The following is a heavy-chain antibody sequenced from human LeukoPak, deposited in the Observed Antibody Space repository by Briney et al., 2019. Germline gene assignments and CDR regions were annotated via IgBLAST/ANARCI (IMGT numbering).Heavy chain of an antibody. CDR1: GFTFEDHG. Sequence: GGSLRLSCTASGFTFEDHGMSWVRQGPGMGLEWVCGINWNGGRTGYVDSVKGRFTISRDNGKNSLYLQLDSLRADDTAFYYCARGPRDTAMAPPDYWGQGTLVTVSS. V-gene: IGHV3-20*04. J-gene: IGHJ4*02. CDR3: ARGPRDTAMAPPDY. D-gene: IGHD5-18*01. CDR2: INWNGGRT.